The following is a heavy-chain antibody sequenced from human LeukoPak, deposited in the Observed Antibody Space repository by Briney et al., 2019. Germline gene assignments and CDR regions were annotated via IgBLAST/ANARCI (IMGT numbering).Heavy chain of an antibody. CDR3: ARCEMNYDILTGYWGPDAFDI. V-gene: IGHV5-51*01. CDR2: IYPGDSDT. CDR1: GYSFTSFW. Sequence: GESLKISCKGSGYSFTSFWIGWVRQMPGKGLEWMGIIYPGDSDTRFGPSFQGQVIISADKSISTAYLQWSSLKASDTAMYYCARCEMNYDILTGYWGPDAFDIWGQGTMVTVSS. J-gene: IGHJ3*02. D-gene: IGHD3-9*01.